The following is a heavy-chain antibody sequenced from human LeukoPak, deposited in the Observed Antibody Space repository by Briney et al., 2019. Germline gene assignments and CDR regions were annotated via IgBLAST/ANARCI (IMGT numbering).Heavy chain of an antibody. V-gene: IGHV3-33*01. CDR1: GFTFSSYG. Sequence: GGSLRLSCAASGFTFSSYGMHWVRQAPGKGLEWVAVIWYDGSNKYYADSVKGRFTISRDNSKNTLYLQMNSLRAEDTAVYYCARDLGTVGDQPNYYYGMDVWGQGTTVTVSS. J-gene: IGHJ6*02. D-gene: IGHD1-26*01. CDR2: IWYDGSNK. CDR3: ARDLGTVGDQPNYYYGMDV.